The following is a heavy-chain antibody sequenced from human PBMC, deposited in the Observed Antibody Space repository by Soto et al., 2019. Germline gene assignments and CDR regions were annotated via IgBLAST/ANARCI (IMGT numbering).Heavy chain of an antibody. Sequence: QVQLQESGPGLVKPSETLSLTCTVSGGSISSYYWSWIRQPPGKGLEWIGHIYYSGSTNYNPSLKSRVTISVDTSKNQFSLKLSSVTAADTAVYYCARLPTVTTGGTLFYWFDPWGQGTLVTVSS. D-gene: IGHD4-17*01. CDR3: ARLPTVTTGGTLFYWFDP. J-gene: IGHJ5*02. CDR2: IYYSGST. CDR1: GGSISSYY. V-gene: IGHV4-59*08.